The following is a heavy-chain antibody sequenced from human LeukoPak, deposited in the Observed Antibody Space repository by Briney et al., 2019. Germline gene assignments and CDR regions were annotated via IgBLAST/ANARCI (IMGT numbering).Heavy chain of an antibody. CDR3: AREPYYDSSTPDDY. J-gene: IGHJ4*02. CDR2: ISAYNGNT. D-gene: IGHD3-22*01. V-gene: IGHV1-18*01. CDR1: GYTFTSYG. Sequence: GASVKVSCTASGYTFTSYGISWVRQAPGQGLEWMGWISAYNGNTNYAQKLQGRVTMTTDTSTSTAYMELRSLRSDDTAVYYCAREPYYDSSTPDDYWGQGTLVTVSS.